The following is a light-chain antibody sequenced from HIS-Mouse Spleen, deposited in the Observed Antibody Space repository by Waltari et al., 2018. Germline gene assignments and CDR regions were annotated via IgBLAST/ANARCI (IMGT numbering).Light chain of an antibody. J-gene: IGLJ2*01. V-gene: IGLV3-19*01. CDR1: SPRSYY. CDR3: NSRDSSGNHVV. Sequence: SSELTQDPAVSVALGQSVRITCHGDSPRSYYASWYQQKPGQAPVLVIHGKNNRPSGIPDRFSGSSSGNTAALTITGAQAEDEADYYCNSRDSSGNHVVFGGGTKLTVL. CDR2: GKN.